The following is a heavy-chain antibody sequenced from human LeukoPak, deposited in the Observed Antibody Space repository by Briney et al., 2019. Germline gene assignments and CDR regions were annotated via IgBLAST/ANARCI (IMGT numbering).Heavy chain of an antibody. CDR1: GFAFSSYA. D-gene: IGHD2-2*02. Sequence: PGGSLRLSCAASGFAFSSYAMSWVRQAPGKGLEWVSAISGSGGSTYYADSAKGRFTISRDNSKNTLYLQMNSLRAEDTAVYYCAKGGYCSSTSCYTSWFDPWGQGTLVTVSS. CDR3: AKGGYCSSTSCYTSWFDP. V-gene: IGHV3-23*01. J-gene: IGHJ5*02. CDR2: ISGSGGST.